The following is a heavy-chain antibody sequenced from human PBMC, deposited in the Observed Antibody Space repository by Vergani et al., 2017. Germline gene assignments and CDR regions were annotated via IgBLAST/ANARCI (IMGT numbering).Heavy chain of an antibody. CDR2: ISSSSSTI. CDR1: GFTFSSYS. Sequence: EVHLVESGGGLVQPGGSLRLSCAASGFTFSSYSMNWVRQAPGKGLEWVSYISSSSSTIYYADSVKGRFTISRDNAKNSLYLQMNSLRAEDTAVYYCAKDRENHYYYYYMDVWGKGTTVTVSS. J-gene: IGHJ6*03. V-gene: IGHV3-48*01. CDR3: AKDRENHYYYYYMDV. D-gene: IGHD1-14*01.